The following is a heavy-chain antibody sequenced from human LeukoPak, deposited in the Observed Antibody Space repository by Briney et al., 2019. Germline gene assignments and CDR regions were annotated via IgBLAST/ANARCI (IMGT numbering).Heavy chain of an antibody. CDR1: GGSSSSNY. V-gene: IGHV4-59*01. CDR2: IYYSGST. CDR3: ARNHDYGDPYYYYYYMDV. D-gene: IGHD4-17*01. Sequence: SETLSLTCTVSGGSSSSNYWSWIRQPPGKGLEWIGYIYYSGSTNYNPSLKSRVTISVDTSKNQFSLKLSSVTAADTAVYYCARNHDYGDPYYYYYYMDVWGKGTTVTISS. J-gene: IGHJ6*03.